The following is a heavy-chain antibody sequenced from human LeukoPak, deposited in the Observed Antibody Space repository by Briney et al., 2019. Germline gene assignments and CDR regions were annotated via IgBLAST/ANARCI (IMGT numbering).Heavy chain of an antibody. V-gene: IGHV4-34*01. CDR2: INHSGST. CDR3: ARGPSFWIRRFDY. Sequence: PSETLSLTCAVYGGSFSGYYWSWIRQPPGKGLEWIGEINHSGSTNYNPSLKSRVTISVDTSKNQFSLKLSSVTAADTAVYYCARGPSFWIRRFDYWAREPWSPSPQ. CDR1: GGSFSGYY. D-gene: IGHD3-3*01. J-gene: IGHJ4*02.